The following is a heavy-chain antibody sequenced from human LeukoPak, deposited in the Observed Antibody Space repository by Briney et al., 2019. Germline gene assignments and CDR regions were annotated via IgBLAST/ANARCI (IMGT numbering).Heavy chain of an antibody. J-gene: IGHJ4*02. V-gene: IGHV4-61*02. CDR3: ARDRYGSYYDSSGYTYYFDY. CDR1: GGSISSGSYY. D-gene: IGHD3-22*01. Sequence: SETLSLTCTVSGGSISSGSYYWSWIRQPAGTGLEWIGRIYTSGSTNYNPSPKSRVTISVDTSKNQFSLKLSSVTAADTAVYYCARDRYGSYYDSSGYTYYFDYWGQGTLVTVSS. CDR2: IYTSGST.